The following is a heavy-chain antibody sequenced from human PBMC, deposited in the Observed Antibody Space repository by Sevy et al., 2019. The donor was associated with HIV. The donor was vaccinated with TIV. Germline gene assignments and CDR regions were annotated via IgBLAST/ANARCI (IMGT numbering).Heavy chain of an antibody. CDR1: GYTFTSYD. V-gene: IGHV1-8*01. CDR3: ARFLSTSYYYYSAIDV. Sequence: ASEKVSCKASGYTFTSYDINWVRQATGQGLEWMGWMNPNSGNTGYAQKFQGRVTMTRNTSISTAYMELSSLRSEDTAVYYCARFLSTSYYYYSAIDVWGQGTTVTVSS. J-gene: IGHJ6*02. D-gene: IGHD2-2*01. CDR2: MNPNSGNT.